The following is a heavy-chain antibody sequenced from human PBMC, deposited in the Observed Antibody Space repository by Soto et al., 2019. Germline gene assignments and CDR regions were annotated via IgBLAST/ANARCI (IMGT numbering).Heavy chain of an antibody. J-gene: IGHJ6*02. CDR2: IFHSGST. D-gene: IGHD3-3*01. CDR3: ANYYDFWSDYYGMDV. CDR1: GASISNTNW. V-gene: IGHV4-4*02. Sequence: QVQLQESGPGLVKPSGTLSLTCAVSGASISNTNWWSWVRQPPGKGLEWIGEIFHSGSTNYNPSLKSRVTISVDKSKNQFSLKLSSVTAADTAVYYCANYYDFWSDYYGMDVWGQGTTVTVSS.